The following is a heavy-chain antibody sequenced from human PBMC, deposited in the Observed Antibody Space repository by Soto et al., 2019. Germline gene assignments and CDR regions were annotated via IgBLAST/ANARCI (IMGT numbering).Heavy chain of an antibody. V-gene: IGHV1-18*01. CDR2: ISAYNGNT. J-gene: IGHJ6*02. D-gene: IGHD3-3*01. CDR1: GYTFTSYG. Sequence: ASVNVSCKASGYTFTSYGISWVRQAPGQGLEWMGWISAYNGNTNYAQKLQGRVTMTTDTSTSTAYMELRSLRSDDTAVYYCARRPDYDFWSGYYLLVGKTYNYYYYYGMDVWGQGTTVTVSS. CDR3: ARRPDYDFWSGYYLLVGKTYNYYYYYGMDV.